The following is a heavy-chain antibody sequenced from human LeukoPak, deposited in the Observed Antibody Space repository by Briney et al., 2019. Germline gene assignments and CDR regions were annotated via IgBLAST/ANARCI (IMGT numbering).Heavy chain of an antibody. CDR1: GYTFTGYF. D-gene: IGHD3-10*01. J-gene: IGHJ4*02. CDR2: INPNTGGT. Sequence: GASVKVSCKASGYTFTGYFMNWVRQAPGQGLEWLGRINPNTGGTNFAQRFQGRVTMTRDTSITTAYMDLSRLRSDDTAVYYCAADPMLSTTTWFGYWGQGTLVTVSS. V-gene: IGHV1-2*06. CDR3: AADPMLSTTTWFGY.